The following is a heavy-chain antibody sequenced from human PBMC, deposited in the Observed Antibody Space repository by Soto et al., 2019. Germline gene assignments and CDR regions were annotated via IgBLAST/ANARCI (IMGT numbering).Heavy chain of an antibody. V-gene: IGHV3-11*06. CDR3: ARDLGVRLPMDV. CDR1: GFTFSDYY. CDR2: ISSSTSHT. D-gene: IGHD2-8*01. J-gene: IGHJ6*02. Sequence: GGSLRLSCAVSGFTFSDYYMTWIRQAPGKGLEWVSYISSSTSHTNYADSVKGRFTISRDNAKNSLYLQMNSLRAEDTAVYYCARDLGVRLPMDVWGQGTTVTVSS.